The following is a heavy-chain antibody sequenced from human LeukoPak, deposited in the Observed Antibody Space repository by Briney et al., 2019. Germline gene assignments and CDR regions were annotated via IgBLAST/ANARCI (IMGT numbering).Heavy chain of an antibody. CDR3: AREPYCSSTSCWYNWLDP. J-gene: IGHJ5*02. V-gene: IGHV1-69*01. Sequence: EASVKVSCKASGGTFSSYAISWVRQAPGQGLEWMGGIIPIFGTANYAQKFQGRVTITADESTSTAYMELSSLRSEDTAVYYCAREPYCSSTSCWYNWLDPWGQGTLVTVSS. CDR2: IIPIFGTA. D-gene: IGHD2-2*01. CDR1: GGTFSSYA.